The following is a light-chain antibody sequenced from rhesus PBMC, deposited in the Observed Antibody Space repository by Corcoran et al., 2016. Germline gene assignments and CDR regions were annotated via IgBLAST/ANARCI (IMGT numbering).Light chain of an antibody. Sequence: DIQMTQSPSSLSASVGDTVTITCRASQGISNSLAWYQQKPGKAPKPLIYYASNLESGVPSRLRGSGSGTDFTLTISSLQPEDFAAYYCQQHNSFPFTFGPGTKLDIK. V-gene: IGKV1S14*01. CDR3: QQHNSFPFT. CDR2: YAS. J-gene: IGKJ3*01. CDR1: QGISNS.